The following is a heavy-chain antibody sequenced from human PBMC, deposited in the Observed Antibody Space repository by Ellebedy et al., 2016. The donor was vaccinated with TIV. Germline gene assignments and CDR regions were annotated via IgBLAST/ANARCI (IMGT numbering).Heavy chain of an antibody. V-gene: IGHV1-24*01. CDR3: SAGAGVGLSPDDAFEL. J-gene: IGHJ3*01. CDR1: GNSLSELS. CDR2: FDPEDFEI. Sequence: AASVKVSCKVSGNSLSELSIHWVRQVPGKGFEWMAGFDPEDFEIGLGEKFQGRVTLTDDKSAATAYMELTRLTSEDTAVYYCSAGAGVGLSPDDAFELWGQGTMVTVSS. D-gene: IGHD1-26*01.